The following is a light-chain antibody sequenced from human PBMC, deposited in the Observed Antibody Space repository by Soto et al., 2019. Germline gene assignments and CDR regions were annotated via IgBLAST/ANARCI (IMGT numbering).Light chain of an antibody. CDR3: QQYNNWPWT. CDR2: GAS. J-gene: IGKJ1*01. V-gene: IGKV3-15*01. CDR1: QSVSSN. Sequence: EIVRTQSPATLSVSPGERATLSCRASQSVSSNLAWYQQKPGQAPRLLIYGASTRSTGIPARFSGSGSGTEFTLTISSLQSEECAVYYCQQYNNWPWTFGQGTKVEIK.